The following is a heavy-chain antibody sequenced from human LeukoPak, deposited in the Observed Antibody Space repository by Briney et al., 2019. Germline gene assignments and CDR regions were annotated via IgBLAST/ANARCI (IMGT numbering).Heavy chain of an antibody. D-gene: IGHD2-21*02. CDR2: IYYSGST. J-gene: IGHJ6*02. CDR3: ARLGVVLTAYTPSHDYYYDMDV. V-gene: IGHV4-30-4*01. Sequence: SETLSLTCTVSGGSISSGDYYWSWIRQPPGKGLEWIGYIYYSGSTYYNPSLKSRVTISVDTSKNQFSLKLSSVTAADTAVYYCARLGVVLTAYTPSHDYYYDMDVWGQGTTVTVSS. CDR1: GGSISSGDYY.